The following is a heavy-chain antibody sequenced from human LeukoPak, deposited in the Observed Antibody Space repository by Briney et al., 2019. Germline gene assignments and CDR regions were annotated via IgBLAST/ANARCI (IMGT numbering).Heavy chain of an antibody. J-gene: IGHJ4*02. D-gene: IGHD3-9*01. CDR2: IYYSGST. V-gene: IGHV4-59*01. CDR3: AREVDWLGTYYFDY. CDR1: GGSISSYY. Sequence: PSETLSLTCTVSGGSISSYYWSWIRQPPGKGLEWIGYIYYSGSTNYNPSLKSRVTISVDTSKNQFSLKLSSVTAADTAVYYCAREVDWLGTYYFDYWGQGTLVTVSS.